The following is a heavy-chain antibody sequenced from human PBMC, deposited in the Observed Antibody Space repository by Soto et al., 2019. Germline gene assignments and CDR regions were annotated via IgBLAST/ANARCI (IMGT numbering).Heavy chain of an antibody. D-gene: IGHD6-6*01. CDR3: AKETFPQSSSSDDH. J-gene: IGHJ4*02. CDR1: GFTFSNYG. CDR2: VSYEGRTQ. Sequence: QVQLVEVGGGVVQPGRSLTLSCAASGFTFSNYGMQWVRQAPGKGLEWVAVVSYEGRTQHYAESVMGRFYISRDNSKNMVYLQMNSLRPEDTAVYYCAKETFPQSSSSDDHWGQGTLVTVSS. V-gene: IGHV3-30*18.